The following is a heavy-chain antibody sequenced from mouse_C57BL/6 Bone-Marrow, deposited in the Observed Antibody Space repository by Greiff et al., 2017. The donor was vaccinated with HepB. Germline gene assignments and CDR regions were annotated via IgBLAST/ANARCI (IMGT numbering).Heavy chain of an antibody. CDR3: AREIPYYYGSSYENY. CDR1: GYTFTSYG. V-gene: IGHV1-81*01. CDR2: IYPRSGNT. J-gene: IGHJ2*01. D-gene: IGHD1-1*01. Sequence: VQLQQSGAELARPGASVKLSCKASGYTFTSYGISWVKQRTGQGLEWIGEIYPRSGNTYYNEKFKGKATLNADKSSSTAYMELRSLTSEDSAVYFCAREIPYYYGSSYENYWGQGTTLTVSS.